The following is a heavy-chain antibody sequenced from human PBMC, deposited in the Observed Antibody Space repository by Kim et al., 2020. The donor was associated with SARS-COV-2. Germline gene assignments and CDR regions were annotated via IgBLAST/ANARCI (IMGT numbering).Heavy chain of an antibody. J-gene: IGHJ6*02. CDR1: GFTFSNAW. CDR3: TNFLGGNIYYYYGMDV. V-gene: IGHV3-15*01. CDR2: IKSKTDGGTT. D-gene: IGHD2-15*01. Sequence: GGSLRLSCAASGFTFSNAWMSWVRQAPGKGLEWVGRIKSKTDGGTTDYAAPVKGRFTISRDDSKNTLYLQMNSLKTEDTAVYYCTNFLGGNIYYYYGMDVWGQGTTVTVSS.